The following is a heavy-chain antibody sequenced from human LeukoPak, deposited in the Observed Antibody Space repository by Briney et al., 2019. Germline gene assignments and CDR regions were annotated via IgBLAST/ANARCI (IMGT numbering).Heavy chain of an antibody. CDR1: GFTFSSYW. Sequence: GGSLRLSCAASGFTFSSYWMHWVRQAPGKGLVWVSRINSDGSRTTYADSAKGRFTISRDNAKNTLYLQMNSLRAEDTAVYYCARLLPGLRSSLWGQGTLVTVSS. CDR3: ARLLPGLRSSL. V-gene: IGHV3-74*01. CDR2: INSDGSRT. D-gene: IGHD4-17*01. J-gene: IGHJ4*02.